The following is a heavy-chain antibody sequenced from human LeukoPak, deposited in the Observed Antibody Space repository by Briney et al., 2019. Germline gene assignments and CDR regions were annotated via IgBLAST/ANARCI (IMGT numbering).Heavy chain of an antibody. CDR1: GGTFSSYA. J-gene: IGHJ4*02. CDR2: IIPIFETA. D-gene: IGHD6-19*01. V-gene: IGHV1-69*01. CDR3: ARDLGYSSGWYYFDY. Sequence: SVTVSCTASGGTFSSYAISWVRQAPGQGLEWMGGIIPIFETANYAQKFQGRVTITADEFTSTAYMELNSLRSEDTAVYYCARDLGYSSGWYYFDYWGQGTLVTVSS.